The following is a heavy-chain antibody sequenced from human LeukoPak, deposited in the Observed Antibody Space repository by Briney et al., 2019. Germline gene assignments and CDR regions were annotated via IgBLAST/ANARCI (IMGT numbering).Heavy chain of an antibody. V-gene: IGHV3-21*01. CDR1: GFTFSTYT. Sequence: PGGSLRLSCAVSGFTFSTYTMNWVRQAPGKGLEWVSCISSSSSYIYDADSVKGRFTISRDNAKNSLYLQMNSLRAEDTAVYYCARAHQHYDSSGYYFEFIDYWGQGTPVTVSS. D-gene: IGHD3-22*01. CDR3: ARAHQHYDSSGYYFEFIDY. CDR2: ISSSSSYI. J-gene: IGHJ4*02.